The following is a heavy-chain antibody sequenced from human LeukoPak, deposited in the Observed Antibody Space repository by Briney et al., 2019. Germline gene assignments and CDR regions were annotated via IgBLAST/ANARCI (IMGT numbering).Heavy chain of an antibody. V-gene: IGHV4-4*02. J-gene: IGHJ5*02. Sequence: SETLSLTCAVSGGSISSSNWWSWVRQPPGKGLEWIGEIYHSGSTNYNPSLKSRLTISVDKSKNQFSLKLSSVTAADTAVYYCARITMIGWFDPWGQGTLVTVSS. CDR1: GGSISSSNW. CDR3: ARITMIGWFDP. CDR2: IYHSGST. D-gene: IGHD3-22*01.